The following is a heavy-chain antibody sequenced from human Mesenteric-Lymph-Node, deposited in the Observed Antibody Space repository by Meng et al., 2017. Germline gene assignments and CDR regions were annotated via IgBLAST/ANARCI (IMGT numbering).Heavy chain of an antibody. CDR1: GGSMSSGNYY. D-gene: IGHD2-21*01. V-gene: IGHV4-30-4*01. J-gene: IGHJ4*02. CDR2: IHHSGSA. CDR3: ASFDHIPRRNYFDY. Sequence: QVQLQESGPGLVKPSQSLSLTCTVSGGSMSSGNYYWSWIRQPPGKGLEWIRYIHHSGSAYYNPSLKSRVSISVDTSKNQFSLNLNSMTAADTAVYYCASFDHIPRRNYFDYWGQGTLVTVSS.